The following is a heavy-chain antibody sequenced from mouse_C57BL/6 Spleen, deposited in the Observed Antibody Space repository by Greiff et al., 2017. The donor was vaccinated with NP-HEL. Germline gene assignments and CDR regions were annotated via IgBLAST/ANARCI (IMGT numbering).Heavy chain of an antibody. CDR3: ARDGWYFDV. J-gene: IGHJ1*03. Sequence: EVKLMESGGGLAKPGGSLKLSCAASGFTFSDYGMHWVRQAPEKGLEWVAYISSGSSTIYYADTVKGRFTISRDNAKNTLFLQMTSLRSEDTAMYYCARDGWYFDVWGTGTTVTVSS. V-gene: IGHV5-17*01. CDR1: GFTFSDYG. CDR2: ISSGSSTI.